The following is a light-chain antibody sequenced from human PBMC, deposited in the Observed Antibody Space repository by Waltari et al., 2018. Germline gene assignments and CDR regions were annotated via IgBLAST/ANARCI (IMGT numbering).Light chain of an antibody. V-gene: IGLV2-8*01. J-gene: IGLJ1*01. CDR1: SSDIGSYTF. Sequence: QSALTQPPSASGSAGQSVTISCTGTSSDIGSYTFVPCYQPHPGKVPKLIISEVNKRPAGVPDRFSGSKSGNTASLTVSGLQAEDEADYYCSSYAGTKNPYVFGTGTKVTVL. CDR2: EVN. CDR3: SSYAGTKNPYV.